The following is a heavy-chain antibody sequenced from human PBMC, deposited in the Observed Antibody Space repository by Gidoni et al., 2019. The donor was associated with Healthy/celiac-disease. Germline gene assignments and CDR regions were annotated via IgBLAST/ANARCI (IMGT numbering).Heavy chain of an antibody. CDR1: GFTFSSYD. D-gene: IGHD4-17*01. CDR2: ISSSGSTI. CDR3: ARSLYLTDGDYGYWYFDL. V-gene: IGHV3-48*03. Sequence: EVQLVESGGGLVQPGGSLRLSCAASGFTFSSYDMNWVRQAPGKGLEWVSYISSSGSTIYYADSVKGRFTISRDNAKNSLYLQMNSLRAEDTAVYYCARSLYLTDGDYGYWYFDLWGRGTLVTVSS. J-gene: IGHJ2*01.